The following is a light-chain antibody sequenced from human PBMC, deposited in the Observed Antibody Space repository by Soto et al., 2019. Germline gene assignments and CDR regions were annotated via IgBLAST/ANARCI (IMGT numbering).Light chain of an antibody. CDR3: QQRADCPIT. J-gene: IGKJ5*01. Sequence: EIVLTQSPGTLSLSPGERATLSCRASQSVSNNYLACYQQKPGQAPRLLIYDASNRATGIPARFSGSGSGTDFTLTISSLEPDDFAVYYCQQRADCPITFGQGTRLEIK. CDR1: QSVSNNY. V-gene: IGKV3-11*01. CDR2: DAS.